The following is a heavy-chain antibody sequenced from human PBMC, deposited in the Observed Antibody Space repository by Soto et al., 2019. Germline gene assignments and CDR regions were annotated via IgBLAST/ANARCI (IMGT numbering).Heavy chain of an antibody. J-gene: IGHJ4*02. CDR1: GFTFSSYA. V-gene: IGHV3-23*01. CDR3: AKDNPRQYYDFWSGYYAFDY. Sequence: GGSLRLSCAASGFTFSSYAMSWVRQAPGKGLEWVSAISGSGGSTYYADSVKGRFTISRDNSKNTLYLQMNSLRAEDTAVYYCAKDNPRQYYDFWSGYYAFDYWGQGTLVTVSS. D-gene: IGHD3-3*01. CDR2: ISGSGGST.